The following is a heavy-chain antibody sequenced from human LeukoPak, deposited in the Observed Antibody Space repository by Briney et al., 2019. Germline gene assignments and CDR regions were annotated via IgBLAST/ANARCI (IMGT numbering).Heavy chain of an antibody. Sequence: GASVKVSCKASGYAFISYYMNWVRQAPGQGLEWMGWVNTNTGNPTYAQGFTGRFVFSLDTSVSTAYLQINSLKAEDTAVYYCARDSISGSYVHYDNWGQGTLVTVSS. CDR2: VNTNTGNP. V-gene: IGHV7-4-1*02. CDR1: GYAFISYY. CDR3: ARDSISGSYVHYDN. J-gene: IGHJ4*02. D-gene: IGHD1-26*01.